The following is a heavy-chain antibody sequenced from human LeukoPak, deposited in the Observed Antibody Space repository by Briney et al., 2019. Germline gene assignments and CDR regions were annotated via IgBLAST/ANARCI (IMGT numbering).Heavy chain of an antibody. CDR3: AKFDQDWGTFDY. V-gene: IGHV1-2*02. CDR2: IKPDSGDT. J-gene: IGHJ4*02. CDR1: AYTFTGYY. Sequence: ASVKVSCKASAYTFTGYYMHWVRQAPGQGLEWMGWIKPDSGDTHYVQKFQGRVTMTRDTSITTAYMELSLGTDDTAVYYCAKFDQDWGTFDYWGQGTVVTVSS. D-gene: IGHD7-27*01.